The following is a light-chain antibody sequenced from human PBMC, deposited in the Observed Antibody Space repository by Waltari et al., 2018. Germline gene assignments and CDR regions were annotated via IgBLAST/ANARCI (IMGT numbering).Light chain of an antibody. V-gene: IGKV3-15*01. CDR3: QQYNQWPLT. J-gene: IGKJ4*01. Sequence: EIVMTQSPATLSVSRGGSGTVSCRASLSIDDSLAWYQQKPGQPPRLLIHGASTRDTGIPVRFSGSGSGTDFTLTITGLQSEDFAVYFCQQYNQWPLTFGRGTKVEIK. CDR2: GAS. CDR1: LSIDDS.